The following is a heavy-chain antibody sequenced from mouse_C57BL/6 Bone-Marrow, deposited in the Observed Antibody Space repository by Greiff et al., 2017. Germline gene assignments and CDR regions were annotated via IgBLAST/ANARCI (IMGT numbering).Heavy chain of an antibody. CDR2: IDPSDSYT. Sequence: QVQLQQPGAELVMPGASVKLSCKASGYTFTSYWMHWVKQRPGQGLEWIGEIDPSDSYTNYNQKFKGKSTLTVDKSSSQAYMQLSSLTSEDSAVCYSARAGRPWYIDVWGTGTTVTVSS. J-gene: IGHJ1*03. V-gene: IGHV1-69*01. D-gene: IGHD3-3*01. CDR1: GYTFTSYW. CDR3: ARAGRPWYIDV.